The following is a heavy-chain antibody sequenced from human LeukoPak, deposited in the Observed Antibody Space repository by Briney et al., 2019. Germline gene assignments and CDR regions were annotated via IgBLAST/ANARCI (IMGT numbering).Heavy chain of an antibody. CDR3: ATVGGSGRTYYHGMDV. D-gene: IGHD3-10*01. V-gene: IGHV1-24*01. CDR2: FDPEDGET. CDR1: GYTLTELS. J-gene: IGHJ6*02. Sequence: ASVKVSCKVSGYTLTELSMHWVRQAPGKGLEWMGGFDPEDGETIYAQKFQGRVTMTEDTSTDTAYMELSSLRSEDTAVYYCATVGGSGRTYYHGMDVWGQGTTVTVSS.